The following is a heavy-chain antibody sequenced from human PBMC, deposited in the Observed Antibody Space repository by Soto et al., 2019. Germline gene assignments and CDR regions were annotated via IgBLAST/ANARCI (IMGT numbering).Heavy chain of an antibody. D-gene: IGHD3-10*01. CDR1: GFTFSSDA. CDR2: ISYDGSNK. V-gene: IGHV3-30-3*01. J-gene: IGHJ4*02. Sequence: QPGGSLRLSCAASGFTFSSDAMHWVRQAPGKGLEWVAVISYDGSNKYYADSVKGRFTISRDNSKNTLYLQMNSLRAEDTAVYYCARDPMGRYYGSGSYYFDYWGQGTLVTVSS. CDR3: ARDPMGRYYGSGSYYFDY.